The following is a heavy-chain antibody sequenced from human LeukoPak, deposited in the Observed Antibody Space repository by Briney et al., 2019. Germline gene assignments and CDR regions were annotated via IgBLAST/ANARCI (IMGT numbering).Heavy chain of an antibody. CDR3: AEDRIVEMGSY. CDR1: GFTFSSYA. V-gene: IGHV3-23*01. Sequence: GGSLRLSCAASGFTFSSYAMSWVRQAPGKGLEWVSAISGSGGSTYYADSVKGRFTISRDNSKNTLYLQMNSLRAEDTAVYYCAEDRIVEMGSYWGQGTLVTVSS. J-gene: IGHJ4*02. D-gene: IGHD1-26*01. CDR2: ISGSGGST.